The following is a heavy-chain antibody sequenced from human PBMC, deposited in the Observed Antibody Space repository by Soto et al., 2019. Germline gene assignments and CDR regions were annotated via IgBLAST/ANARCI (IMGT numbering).Heavy chain of an antibody. CDR2: IIPIFEMA. CDR1: GGTFTNYT. D-gene: IGHD5-12*01. Sequence: ASVKVSCKASGGTFTNYTINWVRQAPGQGLEWMGRIIPIFEMANYAQKFQGRVTITADKSTSTAYMELTSLTSEDTAIYFCAREGGYNYQSPFWVDLWGQGTLVTVSS. J-gene: IGHJ5*02. V-gene: IGHV1-69*04. CDR3: AREGGYNYQSPFWVDL.